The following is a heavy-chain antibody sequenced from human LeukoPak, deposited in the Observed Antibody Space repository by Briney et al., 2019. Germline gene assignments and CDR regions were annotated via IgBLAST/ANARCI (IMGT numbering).Heavy chain of an antibody. CDR2: INPNSGGT. CDR3: ARYCSGGSYLKYFQH. J-gene: IGHJ1*01. Sequence: ASVKVSCKASGYTFTGYYMHWVRQAPGQGLEWMGWINPNSGGTNYAQKFQGRVTMTRDTSISTAYMELSRLRSDDTAVYYCARYCSGGSYLKYFQHWGQGTLVTVSS. D-gene: IGHD2-15*01. V-gene: IGHV1-2*02. CDR1: GYTFTGYY.